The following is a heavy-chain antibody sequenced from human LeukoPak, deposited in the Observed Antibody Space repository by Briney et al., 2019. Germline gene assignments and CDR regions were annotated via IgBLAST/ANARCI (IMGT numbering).Heavy chain of an antibody. J-gene: IGHJ6*02. CDR1: GGSISSGGYY. Sequence: SETLSLTCTVSGGSISSGGYYWSWIRQHPGKGLEWIGYIYYSESTYYNPSLKSRVTISVDTSKNQFSLKLSSVTAADTAVYYCARTAYYYGSGSYYSDYYYYGMDVWGQGTTVTVSS. V-gene: IGHV4-31*03. CDR3: ARTAYYYGSGSYYSDYYYYGMDV. D-gene: IGHD3-10*01. CDR2: IYYSEST.